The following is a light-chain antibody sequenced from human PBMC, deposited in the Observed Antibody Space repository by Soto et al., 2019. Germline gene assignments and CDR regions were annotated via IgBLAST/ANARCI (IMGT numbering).Light chain of an antibody. V-gene: IGKV2-24*01. J-gene: IGKJ2*01. Sequence: DIVMTQTPLSSRVTLGQPASITCRSSQSLVHSSGNTYLSWLQQRPGQPPRLLIYQISNRFSGVPDRFSGSGAGTDFTMIISRVEAEDVGVYYCMQATQFPYTFGQGTKLEIK. CDR3: MQATQFPYT. CDR2: QIS. CDR1: QSLVHSSGNTY.